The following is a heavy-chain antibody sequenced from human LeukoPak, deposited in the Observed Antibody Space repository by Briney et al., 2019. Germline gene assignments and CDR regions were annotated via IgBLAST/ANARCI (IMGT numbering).Heavy chain of an antibody. J-gene: IGHJ3*02. CDR2: IIPIFGIA. V-gene: IGHV1-69*05. CDR1: GGTFSSYA. D-gene: IGHD4-17*01. Sequence: ASVKVSCKASGGTFSSYAISWVQQAPGQGLEWMGGIIPIFGIANYAQKFQGRVTITTDESTSTAYMELSSLRSEDTAVYYCANLDGDSRAFDIWGQGTMVTVSS. CDR3: ANLDGDSRAFDI.